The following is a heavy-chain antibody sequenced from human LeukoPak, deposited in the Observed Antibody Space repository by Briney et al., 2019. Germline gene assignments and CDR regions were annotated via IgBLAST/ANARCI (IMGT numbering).Heavy chain of an antibody. CDR1: GYSISSGYY. V-gene: IGHV4-38-2*02. J-gene: IGHJ6*02. CDR3: AREDIVVVPAAMGGYYYYGMDV. Sequence: PSETLSLTCAVSGYSISSGYYWGWIRQPPGKGLEWIGSIYHSGSTYYNPSLKSRVTISVDTSKNQFSLKLSSVTAADTAVYYCAREDIVVVPAAMGGYYYYGMDVWGQGTTVTVSS. CDR2: IYHSGST. D-gene: IGHD2-2*01.